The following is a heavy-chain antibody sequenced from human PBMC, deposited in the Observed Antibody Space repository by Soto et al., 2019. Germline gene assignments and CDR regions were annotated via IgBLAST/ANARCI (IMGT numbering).Heavy chain of an antibody. CDR3: ARDTYGDYYASGSPARYFDY. CDR2: IYNSGST. D-gene: IGHD3-10*01. CDR1: GGSISSDDYY. Sequence: SETLSLTCTVSGGSISSDDYYWSWIRQPPGKGLEWIGFIYNSGSTFYNPSLKSRVTISVDTSKNQFSLKLSSVTAAATAVYYCARDTYGDYYASGSPARYFDYWGQGTLVTVSS. J-gene: IGHJ4*02. V-gene: IGHV4-30-4*01.